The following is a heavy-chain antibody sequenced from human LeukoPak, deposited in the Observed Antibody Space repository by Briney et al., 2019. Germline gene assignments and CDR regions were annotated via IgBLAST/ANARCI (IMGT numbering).Heavy chain of an antibody. J-gene: IGHJ4*02. Sequence: AASVKVSCKASGGTFSSYAISWVRQAPGQGLEWMGGIIPIFGTANYAQKFQGRVTITADESTSTAYMELSSLRSEDTAVYYCARDLGTTSYFDYWGQGTLVTVSS. D-gene: IGHD1-7*01. CDR2: IIPIFGTA. V-gene: IGHV1-69*01. CDR1: GGTFSSYA. CDR3: ARDLGTTSYFDY.